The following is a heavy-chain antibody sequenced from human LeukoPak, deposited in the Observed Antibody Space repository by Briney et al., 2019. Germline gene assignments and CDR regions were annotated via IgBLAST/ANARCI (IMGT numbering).Heavy chain of an antibody. J-gene: IGHJ4*02. V-gene: IGHV4-34*01. CDR3: ARGDYYDSSGYYYFDY. D-gene: IGHD3-22*01. CDR1: GGSFSGYY. Sequence: SETLSLTCAVYGGSFSGYYWSWIRQPPGKGLEWIGEINHSGSTNYNPSLKSRVTISVDTSKNQFSLKLSSVTAADTAVYYCARGDYYDSSGYYYFDYWGQGTLVTVSS. CDR2: INHSGST.